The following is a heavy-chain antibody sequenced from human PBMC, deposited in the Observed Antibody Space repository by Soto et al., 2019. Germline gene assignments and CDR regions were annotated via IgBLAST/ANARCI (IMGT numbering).Heavy chain of an antibody. J-gene: IGHJ4*02. V-gene: IGHV3-74*01. CDR2: INFDGGST. D-gene: IGHD3-3*01. CDR3: ARAAFLDY. Sequence: EVQLVESGGGSVQPGGSLRLSCAASGFTFSNYWMHWVRQAPGKGLVWVSRINFDGGSTSYGDAVKGRFTISRDNAKNTLYLQMNSLGAEDTAVYYCARAAFLDYWGQGTLVTVSS. CDR1: GFTFSNYW.